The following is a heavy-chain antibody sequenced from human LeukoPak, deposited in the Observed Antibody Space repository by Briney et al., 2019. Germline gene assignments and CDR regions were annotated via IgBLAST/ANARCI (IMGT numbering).Heavy chain of an antibody. Sequence: SQTLSLTCAISGDSVSSNSAAWNWIRQSPSRGLEWLGRTYYRSKWYNDYAVSVKSRITINPDTSKNQFSLQLNSVTPEDTAVYYCARDGGYCSSTSCHLPDYWGQGTLVTVSS. CDR3: ARDGGYCSSTSCHLPDY. V-gene: IGHV6-1*01. J-gene: IGHJ4*02. CDR2: TYYRSKWYN. CDR1: GDSVSSNSAA. D-gene: IGHD2-2*03.